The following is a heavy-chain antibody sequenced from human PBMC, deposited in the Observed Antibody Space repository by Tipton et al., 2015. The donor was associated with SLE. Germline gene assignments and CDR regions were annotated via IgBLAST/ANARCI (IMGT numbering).Heavy chain of an antibody. CDR2: INQDGSEK. D-gene: IGHD2-2*01. V-gene: IGHV3-7*03. J-gene: IGHJ6*03. CDR3: ARAPPAATSYYYYYMDV. CDR1: GFTFSRYW. Sequence: SLRLSCVVSGFTFSRYWMSWVRQAPGKGLEWVANINQDGSEKYHVDSVKGRFTISRDNSKNTLYLQMNSLRAEDTAVYYCARAPPAATSYYYYYMDVWGKGTTVTVSS.